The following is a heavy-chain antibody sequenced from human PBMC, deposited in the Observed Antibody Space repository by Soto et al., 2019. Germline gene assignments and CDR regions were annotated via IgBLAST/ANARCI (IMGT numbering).Heavy chain of an antibody. V-gene: IGHV4-39*01. CDR2: IYYSGST. D-gene: IGHD2-15*01. CDR3: ALPPLGYCSGGSCYDV. Sequence: SETLSLTCTVSGGSISSSSYYWGWIRQPPGKGLEWIGSIYYSGSTYYNPSLKSRVTISVDTSKNQFSLKLSSVTAADTAVYYCALPPLGYCSGGSCYDVWGQGTLVTVSS. J-gene: IGHJ4*02. CDR1: GGSISSSSYY.